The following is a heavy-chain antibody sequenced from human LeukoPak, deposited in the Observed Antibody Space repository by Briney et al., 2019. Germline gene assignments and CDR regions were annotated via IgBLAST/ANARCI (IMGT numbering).Heavy chain of an antibody. Sequence: SETLSLTCTVSGGSISSFYWSWIRQPAGKGLEWIGRISTSGSTYYNPSLKSRITMSLHTSKNQFSLRLSSVTAADAAVYYCARGSNIAAAGIDFWGQGTLVTVSS. D-gene: IGHD6-13*01. CDR3: ARGSNIAAAGIDF. J-gene: IGHJ4*02. V-gene: IGHV4-4*07. CDR1: GGSISSFY. CDR2: ISTSGST.